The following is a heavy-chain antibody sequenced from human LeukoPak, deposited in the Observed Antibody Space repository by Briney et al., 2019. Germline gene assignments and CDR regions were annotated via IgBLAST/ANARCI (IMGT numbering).Heavy chain of an antibody. Sequence: GGSLRLSCAASGFTFSNYWLHWVRHPSGKGLVWVSRITTDESSTHYAASVNGRFTTSRDNAKSTVYLQMNSLTPEDTAVYYCARDGGTSTPFDYWGQGTLVTVSS. CDR3: ARDGGTSTPFDY. D-gene: IGHD2-15*01. J-gene: IGHJ4*02. V-gene: IGHV3-74*01. CDR2: ITTDESST. CDR1: GFTFSNYW.